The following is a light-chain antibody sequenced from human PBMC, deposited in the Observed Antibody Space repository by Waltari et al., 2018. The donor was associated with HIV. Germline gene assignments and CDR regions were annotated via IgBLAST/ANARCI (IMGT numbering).Light chain of an antibody. Sequence: QSALTQPPSASGSPEQSVTIPCTGTSSDIGDYSYVSWYQQHPGKAPKLLIYEVNKRPSGVPDRFSGSKSGDTASLTVSGLQAEDEADYYCTSYGGRNNRVLFGGGTRLTVL. CDR3: TSYGGRNNRVL. CDR2: EVN. CDR1: SSDIGDYSY. J-gene: IGLJ2*01. V-gene: IGLV2-8*01.